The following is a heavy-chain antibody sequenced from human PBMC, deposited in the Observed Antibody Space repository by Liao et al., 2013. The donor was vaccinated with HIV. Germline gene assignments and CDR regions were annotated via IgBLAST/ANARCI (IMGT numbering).Heavy chain of an antibody. CDR3: ARWSGNNYGLDS. CDR2: IYYRGST. Sequence: QVELQESGPGLVKSSETLLLTCTVSGGSISHYYWSWIRQSPRKGLEWIGYIYYRGSTNYNPSFKSRVTMSVDSSKNQVSLKLTSVTTADTAMYYCARWSGNNYGLDSWAEGALVSVSS. D-gene: IGHD5-24*01. CDR1: GGSISHYY. J-gene: IGHJ4*02. V-gene: IGHV4-59*01.